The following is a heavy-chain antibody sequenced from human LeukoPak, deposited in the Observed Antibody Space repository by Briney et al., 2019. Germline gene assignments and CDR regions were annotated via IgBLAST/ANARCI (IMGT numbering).Heavy chain of an antibody. CDR2: IRKDGSEK. CDR1: GFTFEIYW. Sequence: GGSLRLSCAASGFTFEIYWMSWVRQAPGKGLEWGANIRKDGSEKNYVDSVKGRFTISRDNAKNSLYLQMNSLRADDTALYYCARHWEGVESDAFDIWGQGTMVTVSS. V-gene: IGHV3-7*04. J-gene: IGHJ3*02. CDR3: ARHWEGVESDAFDI. D-gene: IGHD1-26*01.